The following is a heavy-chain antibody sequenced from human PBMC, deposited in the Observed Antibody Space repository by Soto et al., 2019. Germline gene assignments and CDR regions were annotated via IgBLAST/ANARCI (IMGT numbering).Heavy chain of an antibody. Sequence: GGSLRLSCAASGFTFDDYAMHWVRQAPGKGLEWVSGISWNSGSIGYADSVKGRFTISRDNAKNSLYLQMNSLRAEDTALYYCAKALLFGGVIADAFDIWGQGTMVTVSS. D-gene: IGHD3-16*02. CDR1: GFTFDDYA. CDR3: AKALLFGGVIADAFDI. CDR2: ISWNSGSI. J-gene: IGHJ3*02. V-gene: IGHV3-9*01.